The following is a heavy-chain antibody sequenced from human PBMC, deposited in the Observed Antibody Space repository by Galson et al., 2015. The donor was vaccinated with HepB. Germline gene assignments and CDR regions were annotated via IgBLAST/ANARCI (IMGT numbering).Heavy chain of an antibody. Sequence: LRLSCAASGFTFSSYALHWVRQAPGKGLEWVAVISFDGSNKYYADSVKGRFTISRDNSKNTLYLQMNSLRAEDTAVYYCAKGGGTEWELLRSYYYYYGMDVWGQGTTVTVSS. J-gene: IGHJ6*02. CDR3: AKGGGTEWELLRSYYYYYGMDV. CDR1: GFTFSSYA. CDR2: ISFDGSNK. D-gene: IGHD1-26*01. V-gene: IGHV3-30*04.